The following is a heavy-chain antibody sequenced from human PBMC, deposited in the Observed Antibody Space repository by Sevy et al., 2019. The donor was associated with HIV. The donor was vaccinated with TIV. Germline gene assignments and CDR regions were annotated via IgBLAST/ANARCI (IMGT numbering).Heavy chain of an antibody. CDR2: IYYSGST. V-gene: IGHV4-59*01. Sequence: SETLSLTCTVSGGSISGYYWNWIRQPPGKGLEWIGNIYYSGSTNYNPSLKSRVTISVDTSKNQFSLKLSSVTAADTAVYYCARDVMGRVNYYGSGSYYKPRWFDPWDQGTLVTVSS. CDR3: ARDVMGRVNYYGSGSYYKPRWFDP. J-gene: IGHJ5*02. D-gene: IGHD3-10*01. CDR1: GGSISGYY.